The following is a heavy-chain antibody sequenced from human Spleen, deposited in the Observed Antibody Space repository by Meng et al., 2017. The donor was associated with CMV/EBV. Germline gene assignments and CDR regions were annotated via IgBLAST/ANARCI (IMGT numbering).Heavy chain of an antibody. CDR3: ARVRGEWELRTPIDY. CDR1: GFTFSSYL. J-gene: IGHJ4*02. CDR2: INSDGGST. V-gene: IGHV3-74*01. Sequence: SGFTFSSYLMHWVRQAPGKGLVWVSRINSDGGSTSYADSVKGRFTISRDNAKNTLYLQMNSLRAEDTAVYYCARVRGEWELRTPIDYWGQGTLVTVSS. D-gene: IGHD1-26*01.